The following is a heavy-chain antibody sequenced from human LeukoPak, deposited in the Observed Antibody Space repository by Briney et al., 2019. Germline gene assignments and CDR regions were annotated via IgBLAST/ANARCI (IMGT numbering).Heavy chain of an antibody. CDR3: ARRVAAAGKIFDS. D-gene: IGHD6-13*01. CDR2: IYPGDSDP. CDR1: GYSFTSYW. V-gene: IGHV5-51*01. J-gene: IGHJ4*02. Sequence: GESLKISCKGSGYSFTSYWIGWLRHMPGKGLEWMGIIYPGDSDPRHTPSLQGHVSIAADKSISTAYLQWGSLKASDAAMYYCARRVAAAGKIFDSGGRGNVVTVSA.